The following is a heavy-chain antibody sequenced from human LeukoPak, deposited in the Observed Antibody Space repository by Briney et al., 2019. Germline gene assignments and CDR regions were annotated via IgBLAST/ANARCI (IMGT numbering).Heavy chain of an antibody. CDR3: AKDTQNIVGAVDY. J-gene: IGHJ4*02. CDR2: ISSSSSYI. CDR1: GFTFSSYN. V-gene: IGHV3-21*01. D-gene: IGHD1-26*01. Sequence: GGSLRLSCEASGFTFSSYNMNRVRQAPGKGLEWVSCISSSSSYIYYADSVKGRFTISRHNAKNSLYLQMNSLRAEDTAVYYCAKDTQNIVGAVDYWGQGTLVTVSS.